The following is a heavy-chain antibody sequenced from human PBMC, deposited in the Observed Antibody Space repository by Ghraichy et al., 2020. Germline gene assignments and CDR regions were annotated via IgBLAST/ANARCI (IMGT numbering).Heavy chain of an antibody. J-gene: IGHJ4*02. D-gene: IGHD3-9*01. CDR2: ISGSGGST. Sequence: GESLNISCAASGFTFSSYAMSWVRQAPGKGLEWVSAISGSGGSTYYADSVKGRFTISRDNSKNTLYLQMNSLRAEDTAVYYCAKGYYDILTGYWLDFDYWGQGTLVTVSS. CDR3: AKGYYDILTGYWLDFDY. V-gene: IGHV3-23*01. CDR1: GFTFSSYA.